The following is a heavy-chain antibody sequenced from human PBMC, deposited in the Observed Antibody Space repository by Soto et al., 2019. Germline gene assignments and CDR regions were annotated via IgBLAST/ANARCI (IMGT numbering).Heavy chain of an antibody. D-gene: IGHD3-10*01. Sequence: GESLKISCQGSGYSFTSYWIGWVRQMPGKGLEWMGIIYPGDSDTRYSPSFQGQVTISADKSISTAYLQWSSLKASDTAMYYCARRGGSGSYWDNYYYGMDVWGQGTTVTVSS. CDR1: GYSFTSYW. CDR3: ARRGGSGSYWDNYYYGMDV. J-gene: IGHJ6*02. CDR2: IYPGDSDT. V-gene: IGHV5-51*01.